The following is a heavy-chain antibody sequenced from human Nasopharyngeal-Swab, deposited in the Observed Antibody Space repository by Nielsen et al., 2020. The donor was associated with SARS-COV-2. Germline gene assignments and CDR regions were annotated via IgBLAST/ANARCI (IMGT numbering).Heavy chain of an antibody. CDR2: ISYIRDGA. CDR1: GFSFSSYS. CDR3: AKDQGCSGGGCGLDY. V-gene: IGHV3-23*01. Sequence: ESLKISCTASGFSFSSYSMRWVRQAPGKGLEWVSSISYIRDGASYADSVRGRFTISRDNSKKEVYLHMNSLRPEDTAVYYCAKDQGCSGGGCGLDYWGPGTLVTVSS. J-gene: IGHJ4*02. D-gene: IGHD2-15*01.